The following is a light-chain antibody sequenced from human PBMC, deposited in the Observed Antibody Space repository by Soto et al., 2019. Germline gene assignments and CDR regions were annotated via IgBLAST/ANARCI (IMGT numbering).Light chain of an antibody. Sequence: SVLTQPASVSGSPGQSITISCTGTRSDIGASIYVSWFQQYPGEAPKCMIYDVNNRPSGVSNRFSGSKSGSTASLTISGLQAEDEAVYYCTSYTTSNTLALGGGTKLTVL. CDR2: DVN. V-gene: IGLV2-14*01. J-gene: IGLJ2*01. CDR1: RSDIGASIY. CDR3: TSYTTSNTLA.